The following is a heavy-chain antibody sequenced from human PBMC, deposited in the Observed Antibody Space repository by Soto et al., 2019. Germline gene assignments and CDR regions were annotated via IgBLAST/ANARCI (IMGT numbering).Heavy chain of an antibody. J-gene: IGHJ4*02. CDR3: ARSIVVVTALDY. CDR2: INAGNGNT. Sequence: EASVKVSCTASVYTFTGYYMHWVRQAPGQRLEWMGWINAGNGNTKYSQKFQGRVTITRDTSASTAYMELSSLRSEDTAVYYCARSIVVVTALDYWGQGTLVTVSS. V-gene: IGHV1-3*01. CDR1: VYTFTGYY. D-gene: IGHD2-21*02.